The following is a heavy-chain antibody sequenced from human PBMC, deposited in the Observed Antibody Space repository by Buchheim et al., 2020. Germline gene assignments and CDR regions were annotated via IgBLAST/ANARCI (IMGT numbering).Heavy chain of an antibody. CDR2: IKQDGSEK. D-gene: IGHD1-26*01. Sequence: EVQLVESGGGLVQPGGSLRLSCAASGFTLSSYWMSWVRQAPGKGLEWVANIKQDGSEKYYVDSVKGRFTISRDNAKNSLYLQMNSLRAEDTAVYYCATYFVSIVGAPYFQHWGQGTL. J-gene: IGHJ1*01. V-gene: IGHV3-7*01. CDR1: GFTLSSYW. CDR3: ATYFVSIVGAPYFQH.